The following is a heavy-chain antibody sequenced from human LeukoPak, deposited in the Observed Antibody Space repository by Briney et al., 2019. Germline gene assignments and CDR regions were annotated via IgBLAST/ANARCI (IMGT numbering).Heavy chain of an antibody. D-gene: IGHD5-12*01. J-gene: IGHJ4*02. Sequence: SETLSLTCTVSGGSISSGGYYWSWIRQHPGKGLEWIGYIYYSGSTYYNPSLKSRVTISVDTSRNQFSLKLSSVTAADTAVYYCARVGTPGYSGYDHWGQGTLVTVSS. CDR2: IYYSGST. CDR1: GGSISSGGYY. CDR3: ARVGTPGYSGYDH. V-gene: IGHV4-31*03.